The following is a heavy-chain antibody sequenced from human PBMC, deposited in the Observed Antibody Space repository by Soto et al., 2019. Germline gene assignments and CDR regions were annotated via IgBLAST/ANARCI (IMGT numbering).Heavy chain of an antibody. D-gene: IGHD3-10*01. V-gene: IGHV4-34*01. Sequence: SETLSLTCAVYGGSFSGYYWSWIRQPPGKGLEWIGEINHSGSTNYNPSLKSRVTISVDTSKNQFSLKLSSVTAADTAVYYCARGIEPFSGMDVWGQGTLVTVSS. CDR1: GGSFSGYY. CDR3: ARGIEPFSGMDV. CDR2: INHSGST. J-gene: IGHJ4*02.